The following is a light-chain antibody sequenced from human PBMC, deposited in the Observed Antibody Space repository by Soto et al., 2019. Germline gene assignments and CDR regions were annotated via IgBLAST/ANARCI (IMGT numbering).Light chain of an antibody. CDR2: EGS. CDR3: ISYTDRQSYL. CDR1: SSDVGSYNL. V-gene: IGLV2-14*02. Sequence: QSALTQPASVSGSPGQSITISCTGTSSDVGSYNLVSWYQQHPGKAPKLMIYEGSKRPSGVSNRFSGSKSGNTASLTISGLQAEDEAHYYCISYTDRQSYLFGTGTKVTVL. J-gene: IGLJ1*01.